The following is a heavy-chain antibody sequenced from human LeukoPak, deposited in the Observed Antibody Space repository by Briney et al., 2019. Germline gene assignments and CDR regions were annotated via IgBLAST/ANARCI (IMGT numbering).Heavy chain of an antibody. J-gene: IGHJ6*04. CDR1: GFTFSSYA. CDR3: ARDLAAAGTPYYYYGMDV. CDR2: ISHDGSNK. V-gene: IGHV3-30*04. Sequence: GGSLRLSCAASGFTFSSYAMHWVRQAPGKGLEWVAVISHDGSNKYYADSVKGRFTISRDNSKNTLYLQMNSLRAEDTAVYYCARDLAAAGTPYYYYGMDVWGKGTTVTVSS. D-gene: IGHD6-13*01.